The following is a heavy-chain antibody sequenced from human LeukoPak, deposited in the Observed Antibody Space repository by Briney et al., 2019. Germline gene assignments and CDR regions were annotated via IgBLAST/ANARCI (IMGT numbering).Heavy chain of an antibody. D-gene: IGHD6-13*01. Sequence: GGSLRLSCAASGFTVSSNYMNWVRQAPGKGLEWVSVIYSGGSTYYADSVKGRFTISRDNSKNTLYLQMNSLRAEDTAMYYCAREYSNCQFDYWGQGTLVTVSS. J-gene: IGHJ4*02. CDR2: IYSGGST. V-gene: IGHV3-53*01. CDR3: AREYSNCQFDY. CDR1: GFTVSSNY.